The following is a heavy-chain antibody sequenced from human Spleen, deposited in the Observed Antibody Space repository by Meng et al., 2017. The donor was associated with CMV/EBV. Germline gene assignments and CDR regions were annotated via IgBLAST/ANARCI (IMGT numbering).Heavy chain of an antibody. CDR3: AKSPTSGWYFDY. V-gene: IGHV3-23*03. CDR2: IYSGGSST. J-gene: IGHJ4*02. CDR1: GFTFSSYA. Sequence: WAASGFTFSSYAMSWVRQAPGKGLEWVSVIYSGGSSTYYADSVKGRFTISRDNSKNTLYLQMNSLRAEDTAVYYCAKSPTSGWYFDYWGQGTLVTVSS. D-gene: IGHD6-19*01.